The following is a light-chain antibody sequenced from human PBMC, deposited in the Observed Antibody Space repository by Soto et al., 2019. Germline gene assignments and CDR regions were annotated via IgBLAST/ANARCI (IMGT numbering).Light chain of an antibody. CDR1: SSNIGADYE. CDR2: GNT. CDR3: QSYDNTLKGCV. J-gene: IGLJ1*01. V-gene: IGLV1-40*01. Sequence: QSVLTQPPSVSGAPGQRVIISCTGGSSNIGADYEVHWYQQLPGTAPKLLIYGNTNRPSGVPDRFSGSKSGFSASLAITGLQAEDEAEYSCQSYDNTLKGCVFGTGTKVTFL.